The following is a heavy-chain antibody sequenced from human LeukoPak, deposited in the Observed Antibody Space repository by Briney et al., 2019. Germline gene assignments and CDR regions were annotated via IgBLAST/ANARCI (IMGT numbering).Heavy chain of an antibody. D-gene: IGHD6-13*01. CDR3: ARAGYSSRTMNDWFDP. Sequence: PSETPSLTCAVYGGSFSGYYWSWIRQPPGKGLEWIGEINHSGSTNYNPSLKSRVTISVDTSKNQFSLKLSSVTAADTAVYYCARAGYSSRTMNDWFDPWGQGTLVTVSS. CDR1: GGSFSGYY. J-gene: IGHJ5*02. CDR2: INHSGST. V-gene: IGHV4-34*01.